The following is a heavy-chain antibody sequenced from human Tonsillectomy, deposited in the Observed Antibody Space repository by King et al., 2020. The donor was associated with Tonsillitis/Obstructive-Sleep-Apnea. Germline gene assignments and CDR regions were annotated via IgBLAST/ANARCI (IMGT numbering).Heavy chain of an antibody. D-gene: IGHD2-2*01. CDR3: ARSYCSRTSCSPLYYYYGMDV. J-gene: IGHJ6*02. CDR2: IYPGDSDT. V-gene: IGHV5-51*03. Sequence: QLVQSGAEVKKPGESLKIACKASGYSFTNYWIGWVRQMPGKGLEWMGIIYPGDSDTRYSPSFQGKVTISADKSIRTASLQWSSLKGSDTAMYYCARSYCSRTSCSPLYYYYGMDVWGQGNTVTVSS. CDR1: GYSFTNYW.